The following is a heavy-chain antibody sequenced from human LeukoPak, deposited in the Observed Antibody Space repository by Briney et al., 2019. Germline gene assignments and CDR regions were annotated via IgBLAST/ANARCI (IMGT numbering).Heavy chain of an antibody. J-gene: IGHJ6*03. CDR2: INPNSGGT. V-gene: IGHV1-2*02. CDR3: ARDKWRVVPAVYYYYYYMDV. Sequence: ASVKVSCKASGYTFTGYYMHWVRQAPGQGLEWMGWINPNSGGTIYAQKFQGRVTMTRDTSISTAYMELSRLRSDDTAVYYCARDKWRVVPAVYYYYYYMDVWGKGTTVTVSS. CDR1: GYTFTGYY. D-gene: IGHD2-2*01.